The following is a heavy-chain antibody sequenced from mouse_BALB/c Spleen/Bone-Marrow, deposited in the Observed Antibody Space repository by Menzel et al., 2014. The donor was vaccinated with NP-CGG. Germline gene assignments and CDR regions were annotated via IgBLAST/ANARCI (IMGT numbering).Heavy chain of an antibody. CDR3: ARPRMITTSFDV. J-gene: IGHJ1*01. Sequence: VQLKQSGGGLVKPGGSLKLSCAASGFTFSTYAMSWVRQTPEKRLEWVATINSGGTYIYYADSVKGRFTISRDNAKNTLYLQMSSLRSEDTATFYCARPRMITTSFDVWGAGTTVTVSS. CDR1: GFTFSTYA. CDR2: INSGGTYI. V-gene: IGHV5-9-3*01. D-gene: IGHD2-4*01.